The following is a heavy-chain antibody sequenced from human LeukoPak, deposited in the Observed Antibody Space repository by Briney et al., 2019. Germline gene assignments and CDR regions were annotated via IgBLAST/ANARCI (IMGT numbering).Heavy chain of an antibody. CDR3: ARGRKIVVVVGTTRTHRDYYMNV. J-gene: IGHJ6*03. CDR1: GVSISSYY. D-gene: IGHD2-15*01. CDR2: IYTSGST. Sequence: SETLSLTCTVSGVSISSYYWSWIRQPAGKGLEWIGRIYTSGSTNYNPSLKSRVTMSVDTSKNQFSLKLSSVTAADTAVYYCARGRKIVVVVGTTRTHRDYYMNVWGKGTTVTVSS. V-gene: IGHV4-4*07.